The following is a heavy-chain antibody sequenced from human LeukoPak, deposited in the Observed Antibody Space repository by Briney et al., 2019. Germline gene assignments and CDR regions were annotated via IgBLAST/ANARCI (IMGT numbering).Heavy chain of an antibody. V-gene: IGHV4-38-2*02. J-gene: IGHJ5*02. D-gene: IGHD6-19*01. CDR3: ARDGAVANWFDP. CDR1: GYSISSGYY. CDR2: IYHSGST. Sequence: SETLSLTCTVSGYSISSGYYWGWIRQPPGKGLEWIGSIYHSGSTYYNPSLKSRVTISVDTSKNQFSLKLSSVTAADTAVYYCARDGAVANWFDPWGQGTLVTVSS.